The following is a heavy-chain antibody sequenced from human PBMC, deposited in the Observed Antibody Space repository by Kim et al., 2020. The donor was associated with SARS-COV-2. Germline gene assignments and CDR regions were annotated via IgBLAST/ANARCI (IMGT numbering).Heavy chain of an antibody. CDR3: ARDLSVVVVPAALFFADYYYGMDV. CDR1: GYTFTSYY. Sequence: ASVKVSCKASGYTFTSYYMHWVRQAPGQGLEWMGIINPSGGSTSYAQKFQGRVTMTRDTSTSTVCMELSSLRSEDTAVYYCARDLSVVVVPAALFFADYYYGMDVWGQGTTVTVSS. D-gene: IGHD2-2*01. V-gene: IGHV1-46*01. CDR2: INPSGGST. J-gene: IGHJ6*02.